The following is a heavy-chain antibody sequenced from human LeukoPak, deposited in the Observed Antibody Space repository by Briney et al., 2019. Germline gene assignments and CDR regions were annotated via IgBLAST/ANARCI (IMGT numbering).Heavy chain of an antibody. CDR1: GFTFSSYS. J-gene: IGHJ6*02. CDR3: ARSGDGTPYYYYYGMDV. Sequence: GRSLRLSCAASGFTFSSYSMNWVRQAPGKGLEWISYISSSSSYIYYADSVKGRFTISRDNAKNSLYLQMNSLRAEDTAVYYCARSGDGTPYYYYYGMDVWGQGTTVTVSS. D-gene: IGHD1-1*01. CDR2: ISSSSSYI. V-gene: IGHV3-21*01.